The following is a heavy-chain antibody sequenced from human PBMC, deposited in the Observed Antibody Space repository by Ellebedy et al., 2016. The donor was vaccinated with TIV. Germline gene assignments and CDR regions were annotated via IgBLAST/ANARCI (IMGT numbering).Heavy chain of an antibody. V-gene: IGHV3-23*01. D-gene: IGHD3-22*01. Sequence: GESLKISCAASGFTFSNYAMGWVRQAPGKGLVWVSFISDSSGGTYFTDSVEGRFTISRNNSANTLYLKIDSLRAEDTAVYYCVRQPGPGDYYGGSEYNGFWGQGAPVTVSS. CDR3: VRQPGPGDYYGGSEYNGF. CDR2: ISDSSGGT. CDR1: GFTFSNYA. J-gene: IGHJ4*02.